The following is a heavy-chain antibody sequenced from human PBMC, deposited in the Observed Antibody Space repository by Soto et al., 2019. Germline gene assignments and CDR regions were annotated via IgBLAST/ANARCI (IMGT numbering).Heavy chain of an antibody. CDR3: AAGGGLPRYY. V-gene: IGHV4-59*12. Sequence: PSETLSLTCTVSGGSISGNYWTWIRQPPGKGLEWIGYIYYSGSTNYNPSLKSRVTISVDRSKNQFSLKLSSVTAADTAVYYCAAGGGLPRYYWGQGTLVTVSS. CDR2: IYYSGST. J-gene: IGHJ4*02. CDR1: GGSISGNY. D-gene: IGHD5-12*01.